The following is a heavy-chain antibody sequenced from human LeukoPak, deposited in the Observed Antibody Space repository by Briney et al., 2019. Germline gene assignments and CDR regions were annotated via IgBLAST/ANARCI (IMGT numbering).Heavy chain of an antibody. CDR2: TYYRSKWYN. Sequence: SQTLSLTCAISGDSVSSNTAAWTWIRQSPSRGLEWLGRTYYRSKWYNDYEVSVKSRITINPDTSKNQFSLKLSSVTAADTAVYYCARGSSSWLPRGRPRPFDPWGQGTQVTVSS. CDR1: GDSVSSNTAA. J-gene: IGHJ5*02. CDR3: ARGSSSWLPRGRPRPFDP. V-gene: IGHV6-1*01. D-gene: IGHD6-13*01.